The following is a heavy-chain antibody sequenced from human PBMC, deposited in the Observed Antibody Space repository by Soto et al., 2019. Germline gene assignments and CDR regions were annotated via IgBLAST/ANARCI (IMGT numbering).Heavy chain of an antibody. V-gene: IGHV1-69*12. CDR1: GGTFSSYA. Sequence: QVQLVQSGAEVKKPGSSVKVSCKASGGTFSSYAISWVRQAPGQGLEWMGGIIPIFGTANYAQKFQGRVTITADESTSTAFMELGSMRSEDTAVYYCARGRRYDFWSGYYYYGMDVWGQGTTVTVSS. D-gene: IGHD3-3*01. CDR3: ARGRRYDFWSGYYYYGMDV. J-gene: IGHJ6*02. CDR2: IIPIFGTA.